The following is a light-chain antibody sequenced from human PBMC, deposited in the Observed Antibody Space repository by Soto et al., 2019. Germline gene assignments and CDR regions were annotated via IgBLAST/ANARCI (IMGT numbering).Light chain of an antibody. CDR2: GAS. CDR3: HQYGISPGK. Sequence: EIVLTQAPGTLSSSPGERVTLSCRASQSVTSNYLAWYQQKPGQSPRLLIFGASIRDTGLPDRFSGGGSGRDFTLTISRLEPEDSAVYYCHQYGISPGKFGKGTKVDI. V-gene: IGKV3-20*01. CDR1: QSVTSNY. J-gene: IGKJ1*01.